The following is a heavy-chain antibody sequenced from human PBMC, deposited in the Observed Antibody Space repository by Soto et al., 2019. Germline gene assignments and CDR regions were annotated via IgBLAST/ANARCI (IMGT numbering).Heavy chain of an antibody. CDR1: GFTFSSYS. J-gene: IGHJ6*02. Sequence: GGSLRLSCAASGFTFSSYSMNWVRQAPGKGLEWVSSISSSSIYIYYADSLKGRFTISRDNAKNSLYLQMNSLRAEDTAVYYCARDFNRGNSSSWYLFYYYYYGMDVWGQGTTVTVSS. D-gene: IGHD6-13*01. CDR3: ARDFNRGNSSSWYLFYYYYYGMDV. V-gene: IGHV3-21*01. CDR2: ISSSSIYI.